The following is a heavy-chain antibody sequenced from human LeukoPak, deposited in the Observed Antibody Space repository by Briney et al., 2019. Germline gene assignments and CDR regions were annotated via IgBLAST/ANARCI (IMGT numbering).Heavy chain of an antibody. D-gene: IGHD1-14*01. V-gene: IGHV3-7*03. CDR3: VRDIHHGDY. CDR1: GFTFSDYW. Sequence: GGSLRLSCGAYGFTFSDYWMMWVSQAPGRGLEWLAYIKQDGSEKSYVNSVRGRFTLSRDNAKNSLYLQMNSLRAEDTAVYYCVRDIHHGDYWGQGTRVTVSS. J-gene: IGHJ4*02. CDR2: IKQDGSEK.